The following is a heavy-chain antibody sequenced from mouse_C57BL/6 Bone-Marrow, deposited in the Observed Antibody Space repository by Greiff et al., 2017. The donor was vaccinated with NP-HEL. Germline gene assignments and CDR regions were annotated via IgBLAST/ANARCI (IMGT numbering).Heavy chain of an antibody. V-gene: IGHV5-12*01. CDR2: ISNGGGST. CDR1: GFTFSDYY. J-gene: IGHJ1*03. CDR3: ARQGGPYWYFDV. Sequence: EVHLVESGGGLVQPGGSLKLSCAASGFTFSDYYMYWVRQTPEKRLEWVAYISNGGGSTYYPDNVQGRFTISRDNAKNTLYLQMSRLKSEDTAMYYCARQGGPYWYFDVWGTGTTVTVSS.